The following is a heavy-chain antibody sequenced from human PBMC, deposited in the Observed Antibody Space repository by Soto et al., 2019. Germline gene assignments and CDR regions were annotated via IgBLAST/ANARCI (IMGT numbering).Heavy chain of an antibody. CDR1: GGSISSSSYY. V-gene: IGHV4-39*01. D-gene: IGHD6-19*01. J-gene: IGHJ5*02. CDR3: ARRSSGIAVVGSQWFDP. Sequence: SETLSLTCTVSGGSISSSSYYWGWIRQPPGKGLEWIGSIYYSGSTYYNPSLKSRVTISVDTSKNQFSLKLSSVTAADTAVYYCARRSSGIAVVGSQWFDPWGQGTLVTVSS. CDR2: IYYSGST.